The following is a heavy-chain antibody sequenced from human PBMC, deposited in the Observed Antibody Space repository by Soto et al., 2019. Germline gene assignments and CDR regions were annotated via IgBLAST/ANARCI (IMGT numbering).Heavy chain of an antibody. CDR3: ARYHRWLQLFYYCGMDV. CDR2: ISYDGSNK. J-gene: IGHJ6*02. Sequence: QVQLVESGGGVVQPGRSLRLFCAASVFTFSTYVMHWVRQAPGKGLEWVAVISYDGSNKYYADSVQGRFTISRDNSKNTLYLQMSSLRAEDTAVYYCARYHRWLQLFYYCGMDVLGQGTKVTVSS. D-gene: IGHD5-12*01. CDR1: VFTFSTYV. V-gene: IGHV3-30-3*01.